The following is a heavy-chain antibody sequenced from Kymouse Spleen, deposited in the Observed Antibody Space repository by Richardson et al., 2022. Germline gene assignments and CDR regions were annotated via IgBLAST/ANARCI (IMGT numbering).Heavy chain of an antibody. CDR3: AKEDTAMASYYYYYGMDV. CDR1: GFTFSSYG. J-gene: IGHJ6*02. V-gene: IGHV3-30*18. D-gene: IGHD5-18,IGHD5-18*01. CDR2: ISYDGSNK. Sequence: QVQLVESGGGVVQPGRSLRLSCAASGFTFSSYGMHWVRQAPGKGLEWVAVISYDGSNKYYADSVKGRFTISRDNSKNTLYLQMNSLRAEDTAVYYCAKEDTAMASYYYYYGMDVWGQGTTVTVSS.